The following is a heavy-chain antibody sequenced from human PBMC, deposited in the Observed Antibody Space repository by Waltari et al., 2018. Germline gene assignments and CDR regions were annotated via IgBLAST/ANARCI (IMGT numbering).Heavy chain of an antibody. Sequence: EVQLVESGGGLVQPGRSLRLSCTASGFTFGDYAMSWFRQAPGKGLEWVGFIRSKAYGGKTEYAASVKGRFTISRDDSKSIAYLQMNSLKTEDTAVYYCVSVLRSPHYYYYYYMDVWGKGTTVTISS. CDR2: IRSKAYGGKT. D-gene: IGHD5-12*01. V-gene: IGHV3-49*03. J-gene: IGHJ6*03. CDR1: GFTFGDYA. CDR3: VSVLRSPHYYYYYYMDV.